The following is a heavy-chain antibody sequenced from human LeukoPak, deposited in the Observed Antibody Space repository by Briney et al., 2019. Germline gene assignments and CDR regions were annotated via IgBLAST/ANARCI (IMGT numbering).Heavy chain of an antibody. Sequence: PSETLSLTCTVSGGSISSYYWSWIRQPAGKGLEWIGRIYTSGSTNYNPSLKSRVTMSVDTSKNQFSLKLSSVTAADTAVYYCARTPDSSGYPIVFDYWGQGTLVTVSS. CDR2: IYTSGST. D-gene: IGHD3-22*01. V-gene: IGHV4-4*07. CDR3: ARTPDSSGYPIVFDY. J-gene: IGHJ4*02. CDR1: GGSISSYY.